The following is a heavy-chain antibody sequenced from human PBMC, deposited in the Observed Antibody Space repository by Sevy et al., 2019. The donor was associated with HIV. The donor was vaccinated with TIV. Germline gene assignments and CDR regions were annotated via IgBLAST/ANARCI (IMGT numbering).Heavy chain of an antibody. Sequence: GGSLRLSCAASGFTFSNAWMSWVRQAPGKGLEWVGRIKSKTDGGTTDHPAPVKGRFTISRDDSKNTLYLQMNSLKTEDTAVYYCTTESTVEYAFDIWGQGTMVTVSS. J-gene: IGHJ3*02. CDR2: IKSKTDGGTT. V-gene: IGHV3-15*01. CDR1: GFTFSNAW. D-gene: IGHD4-17*01. CDR3: TTESTVEYAFDI.